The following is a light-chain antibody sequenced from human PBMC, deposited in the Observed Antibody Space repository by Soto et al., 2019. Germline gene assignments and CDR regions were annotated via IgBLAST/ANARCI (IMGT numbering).Light chain of an antibody. Sequence: DIQMTQSPSTLSESVGDRVTITCRASQTITNLLAWYQQKPGKAPKLLIYKTSSLESGVPSRFSGAGSGTEFTLTISSLQPDDFATYYCQHSGTFGQGTKVDIK. V-gene: IGKV1-5*03. CDR1: QTITNL. J-gene: IGKJ1*01. CDR3: QHSGT. CDR2: KTS.